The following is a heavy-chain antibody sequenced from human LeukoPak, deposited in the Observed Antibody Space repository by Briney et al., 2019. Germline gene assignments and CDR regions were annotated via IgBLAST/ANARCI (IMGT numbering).Heavy chain of an antibody. Sequence: KTGGSLRLSCAASGFTFTDYYMSWIRQAPGKGLEWVSYISTSGNIINYADSVKGRFTISRDNARNSLYLQMDSLRAEDTAIYYCARRVGSASWFDPWGQGTLATVSS. J-gene: IGHJ5*02. CDR3: ARRVGSASWFDP. CDR2: ISTSGNII. D-gene: IGHD2-15*01. CDR1: GFTFTDYY. V-gene: IGHV3-11*01.